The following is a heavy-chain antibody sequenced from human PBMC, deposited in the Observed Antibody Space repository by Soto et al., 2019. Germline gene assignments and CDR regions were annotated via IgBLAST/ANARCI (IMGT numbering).Heavy chain of an antibody. CDR1: GYNFTSYW. D-gene: IGHD3-3*01. V-gene: IGHV5-10-1*01. Sequence: HGESLKISCKGSGYNFTSYWIIWVRQMPGKGLEWMGNIDPTDSFTNYSPSFQGHVTISTDKSMSTAYLQWGTLKASDTAMYYCARRGYDFWSGLDVWGQGTTVTVS. J-gene: IGHJ6*02. CDR2: IDPTDSFT. CDR3: ARRGYDFWSGLDV.